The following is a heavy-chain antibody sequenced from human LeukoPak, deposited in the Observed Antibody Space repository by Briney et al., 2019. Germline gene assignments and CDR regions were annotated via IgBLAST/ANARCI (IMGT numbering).Heavy chain of an antibody. CDR1: GFTFSTYW. Sequence: GGSLRLSCAASGFTFSTYWMHWVRQAPGKGLVWVLRIKSDGSTNYADSVKGRFTISRDNAKNTVSLQMNSLRAEDTGVYYCARAPSEIGGYYPEYFRHWGQGTLVTVSS. CDR2: IKSDGST. CDR3: ARAPSEIGGYYPEYFRH. J-gene: IGHJ1*01. V-gene: IGHV3-74*01. D-gene: IGHD3-22*01.